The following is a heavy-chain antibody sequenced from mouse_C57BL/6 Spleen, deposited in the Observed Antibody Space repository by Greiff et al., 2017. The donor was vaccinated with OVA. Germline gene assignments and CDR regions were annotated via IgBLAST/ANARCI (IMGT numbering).Heavy chain of an antibody. CDR3: AREGNYGSSYGAWFAY. Sequence: EVQVVESGGGLVKPGGSLKLSCAASGFTFSSYAMSWVRQTPEKRLEWVATISDGGSYTYYPDNVKGRFTISRDNAKNNLYLQMSHLKSEDTAMYYCAREGNYGSSYGAWFAYWGQGTLVTVSA. V-gene: IGHV5-4*01. D-gene: IGHD1-1*01. CDR1: GFTFSSYA. J-gene: IGHJ3*01. CDR2: ISDGGSYT.